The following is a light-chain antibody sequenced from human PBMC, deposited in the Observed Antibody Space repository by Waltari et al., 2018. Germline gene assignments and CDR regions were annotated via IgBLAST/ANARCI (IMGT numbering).Light chain of an antibody. CDR1: QSVSSY. CDR3: QQRSNWPPGYT. CDR2: DAS. Sequence: EIVLTQSPATLSLSPGDRATLSCRASQSVSSYLAWYQQKPGQAPSLLIYDASNRATGIPARFTASGSGTDFTLTISSLEPEDFAVYYCQQRSNWPPGYTFGQGTKLEIK. V-gene: IGKV3-11*01. J-gene: IGKJ2*01.